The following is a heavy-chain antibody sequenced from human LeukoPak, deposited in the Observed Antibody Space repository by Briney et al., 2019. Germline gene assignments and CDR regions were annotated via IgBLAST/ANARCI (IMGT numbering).Heavy chain of an antibody. V-gene: IGHV3-7*01. CDR3: ARDGSVGAADY. Sequence: GGSLRLSCAASEFIFSGYWMNWVRQAPGKGLEWVANIKQDGSEKQYVDSVRGRFTISRDNAKNSLYLQMNSLRVEDTAVYYCARDGSVGAADYWGQGTLVTVSS. J-gene: IGHJ4*02. CDR1: EFIFSGYW. CDR2: IKQDGSEK. D-gene: IGHD6-13*01.